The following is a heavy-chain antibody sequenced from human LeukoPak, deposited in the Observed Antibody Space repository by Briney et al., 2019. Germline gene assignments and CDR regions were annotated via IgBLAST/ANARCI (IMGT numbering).Heavy chain of an antibody. V-gene: IGHV3-33*01. CDR1: GFTFSSYG. D-gene: IGHD3-22*01. CDR3: ARGEESGYDSSGYPS. J-gene: IGHJ5*02. Sequence: GGSLRLSCAASGFTFSSYGMHWVRQAPGKGLEWVAVIWYDGSNKYYADSVKGRFTISRDNSKNTLYLQMNSLRAEDTAVYYCARGEESGYDSSGYPSWGQGTLVTVSS. CDR2: IWYDGSNK.